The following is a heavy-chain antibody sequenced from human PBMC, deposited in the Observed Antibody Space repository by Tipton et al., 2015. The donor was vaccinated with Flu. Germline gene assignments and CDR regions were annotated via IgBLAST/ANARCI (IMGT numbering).Heavy chain of an antibody. J-gene: IGHJ6*02. CDR1: GGSISSYY. CDR3: ARELNYGMDV. V-gene: IGHV4-59*01. Sequence: TLSLTCTVPGGSISSYYWSWIRQPPGKGPEWIGYIYYSGSTNYNPSLKSRVTISVDTSKNQFSLKLSSVTAADTAVYYCARELNYGMDVWGQGTTVTVSS. CDR2: IYYSGST.